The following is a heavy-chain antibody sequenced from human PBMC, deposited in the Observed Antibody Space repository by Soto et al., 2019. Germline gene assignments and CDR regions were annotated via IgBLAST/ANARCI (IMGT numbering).Heavy chain of an antibody. Sequence: QVQLVESGGGVVQPGRSLRLSCAASGFTFSSYAMHWVRQAPGKGLEWVAVISYDGSNKYYADSVKGRFTISRDNSKNTLYLQMNGLRAEDTAVYYCARGDPAAILGFDPWGQGTLVTVSS. CDR1: GFTFSSYA. J-gene: IGHJ5*02. D-gene: IGHD2-2*01. CDR3: ARGDPAAILGFDP. CDR2: ISYDGSNK. V-gene: IGHV3-30-3*01.